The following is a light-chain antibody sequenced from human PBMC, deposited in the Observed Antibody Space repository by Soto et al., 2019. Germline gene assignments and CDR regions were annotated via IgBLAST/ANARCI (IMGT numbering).Light chain of an antibody. CDR1: SSDVGGYNY. Sequence: QSALTQPRSVSGSPGQSVTISCTGTSSDVGGYNYVSWYQQHPGKAPKLMIYDVSKRPSGVPDRFSGSKSGNTASLTISGLQAEDEADHYCCSYAGSYPYVFGTGTKLTVL. V-gene: IGLV2-11*01. CDR3: CSYAGSYPYV. J-gene: IGLJ1*01. CDR2: DVS.